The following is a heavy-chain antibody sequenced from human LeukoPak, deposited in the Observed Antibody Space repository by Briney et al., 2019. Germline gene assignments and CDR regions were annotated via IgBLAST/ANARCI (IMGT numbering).Heavy chain of an antibody. CDR3: ARDVGGRTPFKY. J-gene: IGHJ4*02. V-gene: IGHV3-15*01. CDR1: GFTFGNAW. CDR2: IKSKPAGETT. D-gene: IGHD2-15*01. Sequence: PGGSLRLSCAASGFTFGNAWMSWVRQAPGKGLEWVGRIKSKPAGETTKYAASVEGRFTISRDDPKSIAYLQMNSLETEDTGVYYCARDVGGRTPFKYWGQGTLVTVSS.